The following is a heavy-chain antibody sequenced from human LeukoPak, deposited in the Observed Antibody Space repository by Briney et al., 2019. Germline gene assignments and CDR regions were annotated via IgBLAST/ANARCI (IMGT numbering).Heavy chain of an antibody. D-gene: IGHD3-22*01. Sequence: GGSLRLSCAASGFTFSSYDMHWVRQATGKRLEWVSAIGTGGDTYYPGSVKGRFTISRENAKNSLYLQMNSLRAGDTAVYYCAIATTSGYYAYWGQGTLVTVSS. J-gene: IGHJ4*02. CDR2: IGTGGDT. V-gene: IGHV3-13*01. CDR3: AIATTSGYYAY. CDR1: GFTFSSYD.